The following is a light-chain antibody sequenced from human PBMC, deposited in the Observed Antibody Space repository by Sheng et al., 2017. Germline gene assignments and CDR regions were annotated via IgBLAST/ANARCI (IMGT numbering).Light chain of an antibody. V-gene: IGLV3-1*01. CDR1: KLGDNY. Sequence: SYELTQPPSVSVSPGQTASITCSGDKLGDNYASWYQQKPGQSPVLVIYQDNKRPSGIPERFSGSNSGNTATLTISRVEAGDEADYYCQVWVSSGDQPVFGGGTKLTVL. J-gene: IGLJ3*02. CDR2: QDN. CDR3: QVWVSSGDQPV.